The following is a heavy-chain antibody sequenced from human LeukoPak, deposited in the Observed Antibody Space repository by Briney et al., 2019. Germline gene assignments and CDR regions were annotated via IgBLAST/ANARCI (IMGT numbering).Heavy chain of an antibody. J-gene: IGHJ3*02. CDR2: INPSGGST. CDR1: GYTFTSYY. CDR3: ASSGYYLDAFDI. V-gene: IGHV1-46*01. D-gene: IGHD3-22*01. Sequence: ASVKASCKASGYTFTSYYMHWVRQAPGQGLEWMGIINPSGGSTSYAQKFQGRVTMTRDMSTSTVYMELSSLRSEDTAVYYCASSGYYLDAFDIWGQGTMVTVSS.